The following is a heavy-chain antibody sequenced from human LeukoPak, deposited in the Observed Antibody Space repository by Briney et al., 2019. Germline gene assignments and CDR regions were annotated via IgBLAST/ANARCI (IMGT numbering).Heavy chain of an antibody. V-gene: IGHV3-7*01. CDR1: GFTFSSYW. J-gene: IGHJ4*02. Sequence: GGSLRLSCAASGFTFSSYWMSWVRQAPGKGLEGVGNIKQDGSEKYYADSVKDGVTIARDNAKNSVYLQMTSLRAEDTAIYYCASKYSSGWDFDYWGQGTLVTVSS. CDR2: IKQDGSEK. CDR3: ASKYSSGWDFDY. D-gene: IGHD6-19*01.